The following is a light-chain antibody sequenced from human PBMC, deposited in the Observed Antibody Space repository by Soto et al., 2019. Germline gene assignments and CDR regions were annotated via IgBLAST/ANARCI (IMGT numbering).Light chain of an antibody. V-gene: IGKV3-11*01. CDR3: QQYVSSPAT. J-gene: IGKJ1*01. CDR2: DTS. Sequence: EIVLTQSPATLSLSPGERATLSCRASQSVSSYLAWYQQKRGQAPRLLIYDTSTRATGVPDRFSGSGSGTDFTLTISRLEPEDFAVYFCQQYVSSPATFGQGTKVDIK. CDR1: QSVSSY.